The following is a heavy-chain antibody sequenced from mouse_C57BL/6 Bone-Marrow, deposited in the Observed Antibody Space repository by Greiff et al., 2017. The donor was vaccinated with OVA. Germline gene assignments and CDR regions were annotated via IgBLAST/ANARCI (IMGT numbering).Heavy chain of an antibody. CDR3: ARSEDYGFDY. D-gene: IGHD2-4*01. V-gene: IGHV1-64*01. CDR1: GYTFTSYW. J-gene: IGHJ2*01. CDR2: IHPNGVST. Sequence: QVQLQQPGAELVKPGASVKLSCKASGYTFTSYWMHWVTQRPGQGLEWIGMIHPNGVSTNSNEKFKSKATLTVDKSSSTAYMQLSSLTSEDSAVYYCARSEDYGFDYWGQGTTLTVSS.